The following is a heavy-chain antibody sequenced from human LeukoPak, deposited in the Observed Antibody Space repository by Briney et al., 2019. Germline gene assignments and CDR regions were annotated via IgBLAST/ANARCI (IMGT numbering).Heavy chain of an antibody. CDR3: ARDPDRDGMDV. CDR2: IWYDGSNK. V-gene: IGHV3-33*01. Sequence: PGRSLRLSCAASGFTFSSYGMHWVRQAPGKGLEWVAVIWYDGSNKYYADSVKGRFTISRDNSKNTLYLQMNSLRAEDTAVYYYARDPDRDGMDVWGKGTTVTVSS. J-gene: IGHJ6*04. CDR1: GFTFSSYG.